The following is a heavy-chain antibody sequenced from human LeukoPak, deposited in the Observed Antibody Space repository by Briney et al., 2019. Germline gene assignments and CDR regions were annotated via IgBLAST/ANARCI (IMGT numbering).Heavy chain of an antibody. CDR3: ARDRHSSGWYGGYYYYMDV. V-gene: IGHV1-24*01. Sequence: ASVKVSCKVSGYTLTELSMHWVRQAPGKGLEWMGGFDPEDGETIYAQKFQGRVTMTRDTSISTAYMELSRLRSDDTAVYYCARDRHSSGWYGGYYYYMDVWGKGKKVTVSS. CDR2: FDPEDGET. J-gene: IGHJ6*03. D-gene: IGHD6-19*01. CDR1: GYTLTELS.